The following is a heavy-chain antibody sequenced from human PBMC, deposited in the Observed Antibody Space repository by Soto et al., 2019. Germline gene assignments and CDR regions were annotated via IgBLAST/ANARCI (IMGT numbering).Heavy chain of an antibody. CDR2: INPNSGDT. V-gene: IGHV1-2*02. D-gene: IGHD2-2*01. CDR1: GYIFPGYY. J-gene: IGHJ5*01. CDR3: ARPFCSSNSCHNWFDS. Sequence: ASLQGTWKASGYIFPGYYINWVRQAPGQGLEWMGWINPNSGDTSFLQKFQGRVSMTTDTSINTAYMELSRVTSDDTAVYYCARPFCSSNSCHNWFDSWGQGTLVTVSS.